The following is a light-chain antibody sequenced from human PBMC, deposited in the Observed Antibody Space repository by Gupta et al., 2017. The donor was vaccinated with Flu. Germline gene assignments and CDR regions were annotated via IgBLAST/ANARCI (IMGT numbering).Light chain of an antibody. V-gene: IGLV3-19*01. CDR2: GKN. J-gene: IGLJ1*01. CDR1: SLRSYY. Sequence: GERGRITCQGDSLRSYYASWYQQKPGQAPGLGISGKNNRPSGIPDRFSGSSSGNTASLTITGAQAEDEADYYCTSRDRSGSQYVFGTGTKVSVL. CDR3: TSRDRSGSQYV.